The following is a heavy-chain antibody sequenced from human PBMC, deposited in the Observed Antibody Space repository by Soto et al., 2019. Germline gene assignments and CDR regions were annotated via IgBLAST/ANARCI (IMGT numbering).Heavy chain of an antibody. CDR3: AKDGVAHIPLYTSGSSYDH. CDR1: GFIFSSYA. Sequence: RLSCAASGFIFSSYAMSWVRQAPGKGLEWVSAISGSDGSTYYADSVKGRFTISRDNSRNTLYLQMNSLRAEDTAVYYCAKDGVAHIPLYTSGSSYDHWGQGTLVTVSS. D-gene: IGHD3-22*01. CDR2: ISGSDGST. V-gene: IGHV3-23*01. J-gene: IGHJ4*02.